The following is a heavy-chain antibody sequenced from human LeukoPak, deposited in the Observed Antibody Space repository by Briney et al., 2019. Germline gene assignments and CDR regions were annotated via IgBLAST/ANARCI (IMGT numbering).Heavy chain of an antibody. CDR1: GFTFSSYA. Sequence: GRSLRLSCAASGFTFSSYAMHWVRQAPGKGLEWVAVISYDGSNKYYADSVKGRFTISRDNSKNTLYLQMNSLRAEDTAVYYCAKGGYEYSYGYDYYYGMDVWGQGTTVTVSS. D-gene: IGHD5-18*01. CDR3: AKGGYEYSYGYDYYYGMDV. V-gene: IGHV3-30*04. J-gene: IGHJ6*02. CDR2: ISYDGSNK.